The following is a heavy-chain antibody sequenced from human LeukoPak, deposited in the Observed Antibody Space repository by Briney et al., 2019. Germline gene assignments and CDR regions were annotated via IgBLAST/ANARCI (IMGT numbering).Heavy chain of an antibody. CDR1: GYTFTGYY. J-gene: IGHJ4*02. V-gene: IGHV1-2*02. D-gene: IGHD2-2*02. CDR3: ARDLYLRYYFDY. Sequence: WASVKVSCKASGYTFTGYYMHWVRQAPGQGLEWMGWINPNSGGTNYAQKFQGRVTMTRDTSISTAYMELCRLRSDDTAVYYCARDLYLRYYFDYWGQGTLVTVSS. CDR2: INPNSGGT.